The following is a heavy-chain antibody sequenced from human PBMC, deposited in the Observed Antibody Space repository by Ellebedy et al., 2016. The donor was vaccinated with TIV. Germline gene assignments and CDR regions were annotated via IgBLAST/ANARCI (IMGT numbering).Heavy chain of an antibody. CDR1: GFSFSSHE. J-gene: IGHJ4*02. D-gene: IGHD3-10*01. Sequence: GESLKISCAASGFSFSSHEMTWVRQAPGKGLEWVSYISPGDSPIYYADSVKGRFTISTHNSRNTLYLQMTNLRTEDTAVYYCAKGSFPFGDKSERIYSFQYWGQGTLVTVSS. CDR3: AKGSFPFGDKSERIYSFQY. CDR2: ISPGDSPI. V-gene: IGHV3-48*03.